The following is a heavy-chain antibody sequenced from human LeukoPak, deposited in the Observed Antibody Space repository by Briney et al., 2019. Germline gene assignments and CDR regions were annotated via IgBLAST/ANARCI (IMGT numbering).Heavy chain of an antibody. CDR3: ARRGTRLQYFDWLPNY. CDR1: GGSFSGYY. D-gene: IGHD3-9*01. Sequence: SETQSLTCAVYGGSFSGYYWSWIRQPPGKGLEWIGEINHSGSTNYNPSLKSRVTISVDTSKNQFSLKLSSVTAADTAVYYCARRGTRLQYFDWLPNYWGQGTLVTVSS. V-gene: IGHV4-34*01. J-gene: IGHJ4*02. CDR2: INHSGST.